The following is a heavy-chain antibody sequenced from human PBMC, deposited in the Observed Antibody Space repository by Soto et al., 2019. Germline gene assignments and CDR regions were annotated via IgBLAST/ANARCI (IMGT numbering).Heavy chain of an antibody. Sequence: PGESLKISCKGSGYSFTSYWISWVRQMPGKGLEWMGRIDPSDSYTNYSPSFQGHVTISADKSISTAYLQWSSLKASDTAMYYCARALWFGELFGAFDIWGQGTMVTVS. J-gene: IGHJ3*02. D-gene: IGHD3-10*01. CDR1: GYSFTSYW. CDR3: ARALWFGELFGAFDI. V-gene: IGHV5-10-1*01. CDR2: IDPSDSYT.